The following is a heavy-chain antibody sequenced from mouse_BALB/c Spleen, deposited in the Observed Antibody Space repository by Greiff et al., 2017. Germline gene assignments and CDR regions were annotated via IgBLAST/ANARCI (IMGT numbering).Heavy chain of an antibody. CDR2: IDPANGNT. CDR3: ARRWDGDY. J-gene: IGHJ2*01. CDR1: GFNIKDTY. D-gene: IGHD4-1*01. V-gene: IGHV14-3*02. Sequence: EVQLQESGAELVKPGASVKLSCTASGFNIKDTYMHWVKQRPEQGLEWIGRIDPANGNTKYDPKFQGKATITADTSSNTAYLQLSSLTSEDTAVYYCARRWDGDYWGQGTTLTVSS.